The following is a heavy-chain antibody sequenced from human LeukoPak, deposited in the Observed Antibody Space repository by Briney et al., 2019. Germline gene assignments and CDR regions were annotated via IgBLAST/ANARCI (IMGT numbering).Heavy chain of an antibody. J-gene: IGHJ4*02. CDR3: ARGDGSFDY. CDR1: GFTLSSYG. V-gene: IGHV3-53*01. Sequence: PGGSLRLSCAASGFTLSSYGMSWVRQAPGRALEWVSLIYSGTKTYYADSVKGRFTISRDNSKDTLYLQMNSLRAEDTAVYYCARGDGSFDYWGQGILVTVSS. CDR2: IYSGTKT. D-gene: IGHD5-24*01.